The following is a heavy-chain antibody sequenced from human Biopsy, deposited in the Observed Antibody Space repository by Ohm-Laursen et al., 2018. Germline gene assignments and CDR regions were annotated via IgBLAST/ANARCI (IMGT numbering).Heavy chain of an antibody. J-gene: IGHJ4*02. CDR1: DGSINSYY. V-gene: IGHV4-59*07. Sequence: SDTLSLTCTVSDGSINSYYWSWIRQPPGQGLEWIGYIYYSGSTNYNPSLRSRVTISVDRSKNQFSLELSSVTAADTAVYYCARVGAGAPSIDYFDYWGQGALVTVSS. CDR2: IYYSGST. CDR3: ARVGAGAPSIDYFDY. D-gene: IGHD1-26*01.